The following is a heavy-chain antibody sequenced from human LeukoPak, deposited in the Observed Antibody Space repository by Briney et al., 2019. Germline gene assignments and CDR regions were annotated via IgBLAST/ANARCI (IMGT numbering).Heavy chain of an antibody. CDR1: GYTFTGYY. CDR2: INPNSGGT. V-gene: IGHV1-2*02. CDR3: ARPDRYCSGGSCYPYYFDY. Sequence: ASVKVSCKASGYTFTGYYMHWVRPAPGQGLEWMGWINPNSGGTNYAQKFQGRVTMTRDTSISTAYMELSRLRSDDTAVYYCARPDRYCSGGSCYPYYFDYWGRGTLVTVSS. J-gene: IGHJ4*02. D-gene: IGHD2-15*01.